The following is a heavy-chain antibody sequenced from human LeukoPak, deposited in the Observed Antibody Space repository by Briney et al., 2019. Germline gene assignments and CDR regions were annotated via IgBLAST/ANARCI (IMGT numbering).Heavy chain of an antibody. CDR2: IYYSGST. J-gene: IGHJ4*02. CDR3: ARGGVLRFPGGSEGYFDY. Sequence: SETLSLTCTVSGGSISSYYWSWIRQPPGKGLEWIGYIYYSGSTNYNPSLKSRVTISVDTSKNQFPLKLSSVTAADTAVYYCARGGVLRFPGGSEGYFDYWGQGTLVTVSS. D-gene: IGHD3-3*01. CDR1: GGSISSYY. V-gene: IGHV4-59*01.